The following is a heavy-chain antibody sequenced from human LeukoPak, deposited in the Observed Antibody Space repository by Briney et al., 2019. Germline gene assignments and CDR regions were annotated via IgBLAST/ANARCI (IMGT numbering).Heavy chain of an antibody. J-gene: IGHJ4*02. CDR1: GFTFSSYS. V-gene: IGHV3-48*02. Sequence: AGGSLRLSCAASGFTFSSYSMNWVRQAPGKGLEWVSYISSSSSTIYYADSVKGRFTISRDNAKNSLYLQMNSLRDEDTAVYYCARESLYSSGWWGNIDYWGQGTLVTVSS. CDR2: ISSSSSTI. D-gene: IGHD6-19*01. CDR3: ARESLYSSGWWGNIDY.